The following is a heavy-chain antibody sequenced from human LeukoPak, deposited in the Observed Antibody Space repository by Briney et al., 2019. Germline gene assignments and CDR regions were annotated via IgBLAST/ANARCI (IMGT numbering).Heavy chain of an antibody. J-gene: IGHJ4*02. V-gene: IGHV1-46*01. CDR1: GYTFTNYG. CDR3: ARDGYSGYDLGDDLDY. Sequence: ASVKVSCKASGYTFTNYGINWVRQAPGQGLEWMGIINPSGGSTSYAQKFQGRVTMTRDTSTSTVYMELSSLRSEDTAVYYCARDGYSGYDLGDDLDYWGQGTLVTVSS. D-gene: IGHD5-12*01. CDR2: INPSGGST.